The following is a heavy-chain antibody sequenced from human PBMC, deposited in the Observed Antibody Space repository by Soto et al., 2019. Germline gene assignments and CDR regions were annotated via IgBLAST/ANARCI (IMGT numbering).Heavy chain of an antibody. J-gene: IGHJ4*02. CDR3: ARDRNIVVVPAAIADY. Sequence: QVQLVESGGGVVQPGRSLRLSCAASGFTFSSYGMHWVRQAPGKGLEWVAVIWYDGIKKHYADSVKGRFTISRDNSKNTLYLEMNSLRVEDTAVYYCARDRNIVVVPAAIADYWGQGTLVTVSP. CDR1: GFTFSSYG. D-gene: IGHD2-2*01. V-gene: IGHV3-33*01. CDR2: IWYDGIKK.